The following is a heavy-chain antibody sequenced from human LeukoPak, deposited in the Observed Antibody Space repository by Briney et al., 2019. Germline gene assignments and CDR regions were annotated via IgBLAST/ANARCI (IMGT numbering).Heavy chain of an antibody. CDR2: IWYDGSNK. V-gene: IGHV3-33*01. D-gene: IGHD3-22*01. J-gene: IGHJ4*02. Sequence: SGGSLRLSCAASGFTFSRFGMHWVRQAPGKGLEWVAVIWYDGSNKYYADSVKGRFTISRGNSKNTLYLEMNSLRAEDTAVYYCARDYYYDSSGYWDYYFDYWGQGTLVSVSS. CDR3: ARDYYYDSSGYWDYYFDY. CDR1: GFTFSRFG.